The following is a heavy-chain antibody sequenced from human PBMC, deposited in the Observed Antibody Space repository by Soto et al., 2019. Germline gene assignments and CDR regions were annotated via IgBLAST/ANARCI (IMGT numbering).Heavy chain of an antibody. CDR1: GFTFSGSA. J-gene: IGHJ4*02. CDR3: TRTYLARDY. CDR2: IRSKANSYAT. Sequence: GGSLRLSCAASGFTFSGSAMHWVRQASGKGLEWVGRIRSKANSYATAYSASVKGRFTISRDDSKNTAYLQMNSLKTEDTAVYYCTRTYLARDYWRQGTLVTVSS. V-gene: IGHV3-73*01.